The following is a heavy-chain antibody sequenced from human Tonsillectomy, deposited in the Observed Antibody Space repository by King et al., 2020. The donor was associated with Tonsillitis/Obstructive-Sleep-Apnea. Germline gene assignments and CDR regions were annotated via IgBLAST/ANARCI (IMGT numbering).Heavy chain of an antibody. V-gene: IGHV4-59*01. J-gene: IGHJ6*03. CDR1: GGSISSYY. CDR2: IYYSGNT. Sequence: QLQESGPGLVKPSETLSLTCTVSGGSISSYYWSWIRQPPGKGLEWIGYIYYSGNTKYHPSLKSRVTISVDTSKNQFSLKLSSVTAADTAVYYCARVDLTVRNGYYYYSYMDVWGKGTTVTVSS. CDR3: ARVDLTVRNGYYYYSYMDV. D-gene: IGHD4-11*01.